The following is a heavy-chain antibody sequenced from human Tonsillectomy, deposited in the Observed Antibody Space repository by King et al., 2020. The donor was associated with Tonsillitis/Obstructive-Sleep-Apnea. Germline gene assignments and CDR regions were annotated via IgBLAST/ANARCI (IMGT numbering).Heavy chain of an antibody. V-gene: IGHV3-21*01. CDR1: GFTFSSYS. Sequence: VQLVESGGGLVKPGGSLRLSCAASGFTFSSYSMNWVRQAPGKGLEWVSSISSSSSYIYYADSVKGRFTISRDNAKYSLYLQMNSLRAEDTAVYYCARVSYYYYYMDVWGKGTTVTVSS. J-gene: IGHJ6*03. CDR2: ISSSSSYI. CDR3: ARVSYYYYYMDV.